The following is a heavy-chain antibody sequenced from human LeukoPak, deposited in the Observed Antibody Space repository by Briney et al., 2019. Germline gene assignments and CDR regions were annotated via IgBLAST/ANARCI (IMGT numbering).Heavy chain of an antibody. Sequence: ASVKVSCKASGYTFTSYGISWVRQAPGQGLEWMGWISAYNGNTNYAQKLQGRVTMTTDTSTSTAYMELRSLRSDDTAVYYCARAVPRIAAAIIDWFDPWGQGTLVTVSS. CDR3: ARAVPRIAAAIIDWFDP. CDR1: GYTFTSYG. J-gene: IGHJ5*02. CDR2: ISAYNGNT. V-gene: IGHV1-18*01. D-gene: IGHD6-13*01.